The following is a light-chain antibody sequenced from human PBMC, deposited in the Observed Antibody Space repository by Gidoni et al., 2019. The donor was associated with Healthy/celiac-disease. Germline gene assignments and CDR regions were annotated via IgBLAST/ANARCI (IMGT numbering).Light chain of an antibody. J-gene: IGKJ4*01. CDR2: YAS. Sequence: ELEVTQSPATLSLSPGERATHSCRASQSVSSYLAWYQQKPGKAPRLLIYYASNRATCVPARFSGSGSGTDFTLTISSLEPEDFAVYYCQQRSNWPPLTFGGGTKVEIK. CDR1: QSVSSY. CDR3: QQRSNWPPLT. V-gene: IGKV3-11*01.